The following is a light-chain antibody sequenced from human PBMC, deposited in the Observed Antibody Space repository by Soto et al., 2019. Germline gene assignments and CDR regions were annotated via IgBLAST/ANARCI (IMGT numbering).Light chain of an antibody. Sequence: EILMTQSPATLSVSLGERATLSCRASQSVSSNLAWYQQKPGQAPRLLIYGASNRATGIPARFSGSGSGTEFTLTISSLQSEDFAVYYCQHYNNWPYTFGQGTKLEIK. CDR3: QHYNNWPYT. J-gene: IGKJ2*01. CDR1: QSVSSN. CDR2: GAS. V-gene: IGKV3-15*01.